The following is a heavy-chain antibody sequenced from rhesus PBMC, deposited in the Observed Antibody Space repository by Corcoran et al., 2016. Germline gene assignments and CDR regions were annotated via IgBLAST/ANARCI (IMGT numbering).Heavy chain of an antibody. V-gene: IGHV4-165*02. J-gene: IGHJ4*01. CDR3: ARWVGAYYFDY. CDR2: IGGSSGST. CDR1: GGSIRGYY. Sequence: QVQLQESGPGLVKPSETLSLTCAVLGGSIRGYYWNWLRQPSGKGLEWIGYIGGSSGSTYYTPSLKSRVPLATDTSKNQFSLKLSSVTAADTAVYYCARWVGAYYFDYWGQGVLVTVSS. D-gene: IGHD1-44*02.